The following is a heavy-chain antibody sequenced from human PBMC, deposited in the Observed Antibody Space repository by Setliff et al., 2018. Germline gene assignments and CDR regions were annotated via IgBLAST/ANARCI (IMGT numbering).Heavy chain of an antibody. J-gene: IGHJ6*02. CDR3: ARGEMVRGVIITPYYYYGMDV. CDR2: IYYSGST. Sequence: PSETLSLTCTVSGGSISSSSYYWGWIRQPPGKGLEWIGSIYYSGSTNYNPSLKSRVTISVDTSKNQFSLKLSSVTAADTAVYYCARGEMVRGVIITPYYYYGMDVWGQGTTVTVSS. D-gene: IGHD3-10*01. V-gene: IGHV4-39*07. CDR1: GGSISSSSYY.